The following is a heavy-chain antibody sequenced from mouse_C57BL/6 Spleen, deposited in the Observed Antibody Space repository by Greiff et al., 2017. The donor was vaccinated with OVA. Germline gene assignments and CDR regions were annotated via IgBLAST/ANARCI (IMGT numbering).Heavy chain of an antibody. CDR3: ARSYDYYFDY. CDR2: IDPSDSYT. V-gene: IGHV1-50*01. D-gene: IGHD2-4*01. Sequence: QVQLQQPGAELVKPGASVKLSCKASGYTFTSYWMQWVKQRPGQGLEWIGEIDPSDSYTNYNQKLKGKATLTVDTSSSTAYMQLISLTSEDSAVYYCARSYDYYFDYWGQGTTLTVSS. CDR1: GYTFTSYW. J-gene: IGHJ2*01.